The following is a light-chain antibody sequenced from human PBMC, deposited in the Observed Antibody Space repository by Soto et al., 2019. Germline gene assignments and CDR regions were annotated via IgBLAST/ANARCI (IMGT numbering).Light chain of an antibody. CDR1: QSISSR. V-gene: IGKV1-5*01. CDR3: QQYNTYSRT. CDR2: DAS. J-gene: IGKJ1*01. Sequence: EITLPQSPSTLSASVGDRVPITCRASQSISSRLAWYQQKPGKAPKFLIYDASSLESGVPSRFSGSGSGTEFTLTISSLQPDDFATYYCQQYNTYSRTFGQGTKVDI.